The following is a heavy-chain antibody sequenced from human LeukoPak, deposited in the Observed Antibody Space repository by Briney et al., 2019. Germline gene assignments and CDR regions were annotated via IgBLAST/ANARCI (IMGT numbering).Heavy chain of an antibody. CDR2: IYYSGIT. CDR1: GGSISSYY. CDR3: ARSDSSSLPSDQ. Sequence: SETLSLTCTVSGGSISSYYWTWIRQPPGKGLEWIGYIYYSGITNYNPSLKSRVTISVDTSKNQFSLKLTSVTAADTAMYYCARSDSSSLPSDQWGQGTLVTVSS. D-gene: IGHD6-6*01. V-gene: IGHV4-59*01. J-gene: IGHJ4*02.